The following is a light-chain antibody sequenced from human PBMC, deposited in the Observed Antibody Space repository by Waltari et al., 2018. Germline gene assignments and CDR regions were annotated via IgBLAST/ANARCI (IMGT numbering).Light chain of an antibody. J-gene: IGLJ3*02. CDR3: KSYTGTGSWV. Sequence: QSALTQPASVSGSHGQSITIFCTGTKSDVGFYNYVSWYQQHPGKAPKVIIYDVSQRPSGISNRFSGSKSGNTASLTISGLQADDEADYYCKSYTGTGSWVFGGGTKLTVL. V-gene: IGLV2-14*03. CDR1: KSDVGFYNY. CDR2: DVS.